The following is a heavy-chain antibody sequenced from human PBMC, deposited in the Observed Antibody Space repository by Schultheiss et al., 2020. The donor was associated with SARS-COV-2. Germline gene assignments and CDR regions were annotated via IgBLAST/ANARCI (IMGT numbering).Heavy chain of an antibody. CDR1: GGSISSYY. Sequence: SETLSLTCTVSGGSISSYYWSWIRQPPGKGLEWIGYIYYSGSTNYNPSLKNRVTIAVDTSKNQFSLKLSSVTAADTAVYYCAGLGGVGWEPRWGAFDIWGQGTMVTVSS. CDR3: AGLGGVGWEPRWGAFDI. J-gene: IGHJ3*02. V-gene: IGHV4-59*08. CDR2: IYYSGST. D-gene: IGHD1-26*01.